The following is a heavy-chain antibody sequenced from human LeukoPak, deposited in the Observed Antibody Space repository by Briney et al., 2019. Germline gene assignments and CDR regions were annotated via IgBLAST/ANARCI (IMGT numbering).Heavy chain of an antibody. CDR1: GFTFDDYG. CDR2: INWNGGST. Sequence: GGSLRLSCAASGFTFDDYGMSWVRQAPGKGLEWVSGINWNGGSTGYADSVKGRFTISRDNAKNSLYLQMNSLRAEDTALYHCARGKVDGGWSIAFDYWGQGTLVTVSS. D-gene: IGHD6-19*01. V-gene: IGHV3-20*01. CDR3: ARGKVDGGWSIAFDY. J-gene: IGHJ4*02.